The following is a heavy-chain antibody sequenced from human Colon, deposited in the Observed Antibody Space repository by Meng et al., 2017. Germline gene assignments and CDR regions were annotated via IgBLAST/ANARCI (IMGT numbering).Heavy chain of an antibody. CDR2: MNPDSGDT. CDR3: ARGGYYYDSSGFRAALDY. J-gene: IGHJ4*02. CDR1: GYTFTTYD. Sequence: QVQLVQSGAEMKKPGASVKVSCKASGYTFTTYDINWVRQATGQGLEWMGWMNPDSGDTGYAQKFQGRLTMTRDTSISAAYMELTSLRSEDTAVYYCARGGYYYDSSGFRAALDYWGQGALVTVFS. V-gene: IGHV1-8*01. D-gene: IGHD3-22*01.